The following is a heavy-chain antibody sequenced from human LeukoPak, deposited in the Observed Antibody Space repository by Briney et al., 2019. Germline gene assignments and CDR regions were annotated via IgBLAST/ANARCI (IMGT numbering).Heavy chain of an antibody. V-gene: IGHV3-53*01. CDR1: GFTVSSNY. Sequence: GGSLRLSCAASGFTVSSNYMSWVRQAPGKGLEWVSVIYSGGSTYYADSVRGRFTISRDNSKNTLFLQMNSLRAEDTAVYYCARVDTAMVIDYWGQGTLVTVSS. CDR2: IYSGGST. CDR3: ARVDTAMVIDY. J-gene: IGHJ4*02. D-gene: IGHD5-18*01.